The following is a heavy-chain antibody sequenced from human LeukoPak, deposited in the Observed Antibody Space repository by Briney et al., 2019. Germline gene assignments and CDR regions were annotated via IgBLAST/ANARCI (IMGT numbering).Heavy chain of an antibody. CDR3: ARFAIVRDLATYSWIDP. J-gene: IGHJ5*02. CDR2: VFHTGIT. CDR1: GFSSSTSYY. Sequence: SETLCLTCVVSGFSSSTSYYWGWIRQPPGKGLEWIGVVFHTGITYYNTSLQSRVTISIDTSKRHFSLQLTSVTAADTAVYFCARFAIVRDLATYSWIDPWGQGTLVTVSS. V-gene: IGHV4-38-2*01. D-gene: IGHD3-10*01.